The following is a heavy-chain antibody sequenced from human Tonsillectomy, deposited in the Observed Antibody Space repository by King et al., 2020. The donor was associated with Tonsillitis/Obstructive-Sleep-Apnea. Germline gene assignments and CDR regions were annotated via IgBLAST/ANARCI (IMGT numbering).Heavy chain of an antibody. Sequence: QLVQSGAEVRKPGSSVKVSCQASGGTFSSYAISWVRQAPGQGLEWMGGIITIFGTANYAQKFQGRVTITADESTNTAYMELSSLRSEDTAVYFCARAGDTALALQFDYWGQGTLVTVSS. D-gene: IGHD5-18*01. CDR2: IITIFGTA. V-gene: IGHV1-69*01. CDR1: GGTFSSYA. J-gene: IGHJ4*02. CDR3: ARAGDTALALQFDY.